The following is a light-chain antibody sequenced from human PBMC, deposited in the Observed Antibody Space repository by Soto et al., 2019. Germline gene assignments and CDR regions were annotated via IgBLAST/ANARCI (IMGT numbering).Light chain of an antibody. CDR2: DAS. Sequence: EIILTQSPATLSFSPGERATLSCGASQSVSSSYVAWYQHRPGLAPRLLIHDASSRATGIPDRFSGTKSGTDFTLTIRRLEPKDAAVYYCQQYGSSPITFGQGTRLEIK. J-gene: IGKJ5*01. V-gene: IGKV3D-20*01. CDR3: QQYGSSPIT. CDR1: QSVSSSY.